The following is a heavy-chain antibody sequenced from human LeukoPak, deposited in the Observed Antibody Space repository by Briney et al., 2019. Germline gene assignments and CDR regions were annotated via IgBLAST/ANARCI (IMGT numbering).Heavy chain of an antibody. CDR3: AKLAEGYVWGSDLGY. Sequence: GGSLRLSCAASGFTFSSYSMSWVRQAPGKGLEWVANIKQDGSEKYYVDSVKGRFTISRDNAKNSLYLQMNSLRAEDTAVYYCAKLAEGYVWGSDLGYWGQGTLVTVSS. CDR2: IKQDGSEK. V-gene: IGHV3-7*01. CDR1: GFTFSSYS. D-gene: IGHD3-16*01. J-gene: IGHJ4*02.